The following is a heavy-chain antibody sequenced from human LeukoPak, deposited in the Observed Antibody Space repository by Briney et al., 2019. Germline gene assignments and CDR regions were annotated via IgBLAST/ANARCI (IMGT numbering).Heavy chain of an antibody. Sequence: ASVKVSXKASGYTFTSYDINWVRQATGQGLEWMGWMNPNSGNTGYAQKFQGRGTMTRNTSISTAYMELSSLRSEDTAVYYCASYTDRGGSSSFDYWGQGTLVTVSS. V-gene: IGHV1-8*01. CDR1: GYTFTSYD. J-gene: IGHJ4*02. CDR2: MNPNSGNT. CDR3: ASYTDRGGSSSFDY. D-gene: IGHD6-6*01.